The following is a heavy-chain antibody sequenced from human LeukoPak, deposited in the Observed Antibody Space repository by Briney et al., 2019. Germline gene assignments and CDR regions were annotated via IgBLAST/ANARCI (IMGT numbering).Heavy chain of an antibody. Sequence: SETLSLTCAVYGGSFSGYYWSWIRQPTGNGLEWIGEINHSGSTNYSPSLKSRVTISVDTSKNQFSLKLSSVTAADTAVYYCASLPYYDYVWGSYRLVHWGQGTLVTVSS. CDR1: GGSFSGYY. CDR3: ASLPYYDYVWGSYRLVH. V-gene: IGHV4-34*01. D-gene: IGHD3-16*02. J-gene: IGHJ4*02. CDR2: INHSGST.